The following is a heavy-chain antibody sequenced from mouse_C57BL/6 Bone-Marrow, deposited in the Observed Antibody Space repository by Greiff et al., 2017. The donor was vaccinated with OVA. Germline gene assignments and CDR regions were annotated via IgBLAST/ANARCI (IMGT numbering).Heavy chain of an antibody. CDR2: INPSSGYT. J-gene: IGHJ2*01. CDR1: GYTFTSYT. Sequence: QVQLQQSGAELARPGASVKMSCKASGYTFTSYTMHWVKQRPGQGLEWIGYINPSSGYTKYNQKFKDKATLTADKSSSTAYMQLSSLTSEDSAVYYCTTFGYSNYSIGYWGQGTTLTVSS. V-gene: IGHV1-4*01. CDR3: TTFGYSNYSIGY. D-gene: IGHD2-5*01.